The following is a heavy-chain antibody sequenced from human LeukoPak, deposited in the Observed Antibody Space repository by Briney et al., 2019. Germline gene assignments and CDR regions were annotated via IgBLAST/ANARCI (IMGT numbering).Heavy chain of an antibody. CDR3: AKGEEYYGSGSLDY. Sequence: GGSLRLSCAASGFTFSIAWMNWVRQAPGKGLEWVAVISYDGSNKCYADSVKGRFTISRDNSKNTLYLQMNSLRAEDTAVYYCAKGEEYYGSGSLDYWGQGTLVTVSS. V-gene: IGHV3-30*18. CDR1: GFTFSIAW. J-gene: IGHJ4*02. D-gene: IGHD3-10*01. CDR2: ISYDGSNK.